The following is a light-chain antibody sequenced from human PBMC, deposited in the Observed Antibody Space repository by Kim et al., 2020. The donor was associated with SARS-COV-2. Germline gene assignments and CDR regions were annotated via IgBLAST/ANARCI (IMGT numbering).Light chain of an antibody. CDR2: EDN. J-gene: IGLJ3*02. Sequence: TVIISCTRSSGSVGSDYVQWYQQRPGSAPTSAICEDNQRPSGVPDRFSGSIDSYSNTASVTISGQKTEDEDDYYCQSDGRTKSWVFGGGTQLTVL. V-gene: IGLV6-57*03. CDR3: QSDGRTKSWV. CDR1: SGSVGSDY.